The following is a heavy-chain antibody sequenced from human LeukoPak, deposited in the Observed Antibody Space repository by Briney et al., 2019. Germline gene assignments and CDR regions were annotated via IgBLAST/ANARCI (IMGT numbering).Heavy chain of an antibody. CDR3: TTDTHCSTVGCRGPNYYYGLDV. Sequence: GGSLRLSCAASGFTFSSYSMNWVRQAPGKGLEWVGRIKRKNDGGTTDYAAPVKGRFSISRDDSKNTVYLEMNSLKTEDTAVYYCTTDTHCSTVGCRGPNYYYGLDVWGQGTTVTVSS. D-gene: IGHD2-2*01. CDR2: IKRKNDGGTT. V-gene: IGHV3-15*01. J-gene: IGHJ6*02. CDR1: GFTFSSYS.